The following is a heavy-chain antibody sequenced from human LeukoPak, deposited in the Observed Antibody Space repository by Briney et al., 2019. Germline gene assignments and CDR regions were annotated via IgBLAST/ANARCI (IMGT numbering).Heavy chain of an antibody. J-gene: IGHJ6*03. D-gene: IGHD7-27*01. CDR3: ARGRGWGTLYYYYYMDV. CDR1: GGSISSYY. Sequence: SETLSLTCTVSGGSISSYYWSWIRQPPGKGLEWIGYIYYSGSTNYNPSLKCRVTISVDTSKNQFSLKLSSVTAADTAVYYCARGRGWGTLYYYYYMDVWGKGTTVTVSS. CDR2: IYYSGST. V-gene: IGHV4-59*01.